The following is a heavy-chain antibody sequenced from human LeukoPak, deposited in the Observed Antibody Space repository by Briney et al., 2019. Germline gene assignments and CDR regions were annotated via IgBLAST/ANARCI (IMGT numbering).Heavy chain of an antibody. D-gene: IGHD3-22*01. CDR1: GGSISSGGYY. V-gene: IGHV4-61*08. CDR3: ARLLPQQSYYYYYYGMDV. CDR2: IYYSGST. J-gene: IGHJ6*02. Sequence: SETLSLTCTVSGGSISSGGYYWSWIRQPPGKGLEWIGYIYYSGSTNYNPSLKSRVTISVDTSKNQFSLKLSSVTAADTAVYYCARLLPQQSYYYYYYGMDVWGQGTTVTVSS.